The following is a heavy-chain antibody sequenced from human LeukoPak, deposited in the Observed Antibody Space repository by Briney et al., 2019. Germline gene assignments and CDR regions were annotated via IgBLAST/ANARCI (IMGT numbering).Heavy chain of an antibody. CDR2: ISGSSSYI. D-gene: IGHD2-15*01. Sequence: GGSLRLSCAASGFTFSSYSMNWVRQAPGKGLEWVSSISGSSSYIYYADSVKGRFTISRHNAKNSLYLQMNSLRAEDTAVYYCARDFLGYCSGGSCFPDYWGQGTLVTVSS. CDR1: GFTFSSYS. J-gene: IGHJ4*02. V-gene: IGHV3-21*01. CDR3: ARDFLGYCSGGSCFPDY.